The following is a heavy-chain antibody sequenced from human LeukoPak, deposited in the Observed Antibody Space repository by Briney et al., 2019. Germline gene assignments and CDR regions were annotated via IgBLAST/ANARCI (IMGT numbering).Heavy chain of an antibody. CDR3: ARYSGSLRWFDP. J-gene: IGHJ5*02. V-gene: IGHV4-59*01. Sequence: SETLSLTCTVSGVSISSYYWSWIRQPPGKGLEWIGYINYSGTTYYNPSLKSRVTISVDTSKNQFSLRLSSATAADTAVYYCARYSGSLRWFDPWGQGTLVTVSS. CDR1: GVSISSYY. D-gene: IGHD1-26*01. CDR2: INYSGTT.